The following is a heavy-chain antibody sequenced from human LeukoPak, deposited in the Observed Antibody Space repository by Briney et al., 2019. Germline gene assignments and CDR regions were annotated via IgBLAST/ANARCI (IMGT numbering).Heavy chain of an antibody. J-gene: IGHJ4*02. D-gene: IGHD3-9*01. CDR2: VKNKADGGTT. V-gene: IGHV3-15*01. Sequence: PGGSLRLSCAASGFTFNDAWMSWVRQAPGKGLEWVGRVKNKADGGTTDYAAPVKGRFTISRDDSKNTLYLQMNSLRAEDTAVYYCAKRGGDILTGYFDYWGQGTLVTVSS. CDR1: GFTFNDAW. CDR3: AKRGGDILTGYFDY.